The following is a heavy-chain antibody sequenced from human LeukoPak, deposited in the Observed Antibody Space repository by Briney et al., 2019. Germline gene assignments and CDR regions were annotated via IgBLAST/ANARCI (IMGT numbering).Heavy chain of an antibody. V-gene: IGHV1-2*02. J-gene: IGHJ4*02. Sequence: PEASVKVSCKASGYTFTGYYMHWVRQAPGQGLEWMGWINPNSGGTNYAQKLQGRVTMTTDTSTSTAYMELGSLRSDDTAVYYCARDQERSIVGVPLDYWGQGTLVTVSS. CDR2: INPNSGGT. CDR1: GYTFTGYY. CDR3: ARDQERSIVGVPLDY. D-gene: IGHD1-26*01.